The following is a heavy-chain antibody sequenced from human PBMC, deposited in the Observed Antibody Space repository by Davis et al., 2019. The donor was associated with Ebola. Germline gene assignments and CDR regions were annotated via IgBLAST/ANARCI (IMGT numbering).Heavy chain of an antibody. J-gene: IGHJ5*02. CDR1: LYTFTSHA. CDR2: INTKTGNP. Sequence: SVPVSLMASLYTFTSHAMNWLRLPCGFGLARLGWINTKTGNPTYAQGFTGRFVFSLDTSFSTAYLQISSLKAEDTAVYYCARAAWRGGAVGWFDPWGQGTLVTVSS. D-gene: IGHD3-10*01. CDR3: ARAAWRGGAVGWFDP. V-gene: IGHV7-4-1*02.